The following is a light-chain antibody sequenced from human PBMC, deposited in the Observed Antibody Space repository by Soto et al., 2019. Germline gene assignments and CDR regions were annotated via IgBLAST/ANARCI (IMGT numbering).Light chain of an antibody. CDR2: DNS. V-gene: IGLV1-40*01. Sequence: QSVLTQPPSVSGAPGQRVTISCTGSSSNIGAGYDVHWYQQIPGTAPKLLMYDNSNRPSGVPDRFSGSKSGTSASLAITGLQAEDEADYYCQSYDSSLSGSVFGGGTQLTVL. CDR1: SSNIGAGYD. CDR3: QSYDSSLSGSV. J-gene: IGLJ2*01.